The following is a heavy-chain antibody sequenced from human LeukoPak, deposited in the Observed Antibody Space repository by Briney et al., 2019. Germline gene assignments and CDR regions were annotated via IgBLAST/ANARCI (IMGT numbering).Heavy chain of an antibody. J-gene: IGHJ4*02. CDR2: ISWNSGSI. Sequence: PGGSLRLSCAASGFTFDDYAMHWVRQAPGKGLEWVSGISWNSGSIGYADSVKGRFTISRDNSKNTLYLQMNSLRAEDTAVYYCARDLPPDYWGQGTLVTVSS. CDR3: ARDLPPDY. V-gene: IGHV3-9*01. CDR1: GFTFDDYA.